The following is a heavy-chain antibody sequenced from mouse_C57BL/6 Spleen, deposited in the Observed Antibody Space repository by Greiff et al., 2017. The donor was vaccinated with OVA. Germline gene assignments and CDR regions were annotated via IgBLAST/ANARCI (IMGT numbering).Heavy chain of an antibody. Sequence: EVNVVESGAELVKPGASVKLSCTASGFNIKDYYMHWVKQRTEQGLEWIGRIDPEDGETKYAPKFQGKATITADTSSNTAYLQLSSLTSEDTAVYYCARNYYGSSPSFDYWGQGTTLTVSS. D-gene: IGHD1-1*01. J-gene: IGHJ2*01. CDR3: ARNYYGSSPSFDY. CDR2: IDPEDGET. CDR1: GFNIKDYY. V-gene: IGHV14-2*01.